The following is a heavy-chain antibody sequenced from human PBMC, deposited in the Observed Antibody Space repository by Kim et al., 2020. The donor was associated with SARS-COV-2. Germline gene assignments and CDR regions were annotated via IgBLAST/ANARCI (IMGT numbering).Heavy chain of an antibody. D-gene: IGHD6-19*01. V-gene: IGHV3-9*01. Sequence: GGSLRLFCAASGFTFDDYAMHWVRQAPGKGLEWVSGISWNSGSIGYADSVKGRFTISRDNAKNSLYLQINSLRAEDTALYYCARERYVAGFDYWGQGTLVTVSS. CDR1: GFTFDDYA. CDR2: ISWNSGSI. CDR3: ARERYVAGFDY. J-gene: IGHJ4*02.